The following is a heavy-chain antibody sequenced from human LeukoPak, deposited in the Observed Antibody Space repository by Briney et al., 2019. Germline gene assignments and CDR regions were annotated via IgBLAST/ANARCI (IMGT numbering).Heavy chain of an antibody. V-gene: IGHV1-8*01. CDR3: ARDVSNLYDFWSGTRGSYGMDV. J-gene: IGHJ6*02. CDR1: GYTFTSYD. Sequence: GASVKVSCKASGYTFTSYDFNWVRQAPGQGPEWIGWMNPNNGNTGYAQKFQGWVTMTRDTSISTAYMELSRLRSDDTAVYYCARDVSNLYDFWSGTRGSYGMDVWGQGTTVTVSS. CDR2: MNPNNGNT. D-gene: IGHD3-3*01.